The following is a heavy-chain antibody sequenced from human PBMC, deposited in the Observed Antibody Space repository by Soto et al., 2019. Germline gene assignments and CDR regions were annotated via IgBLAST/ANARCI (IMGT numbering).Heavy chain of an antibody. CDR1: GFTFSSYS. J-gene: IGHJ1*01. CDR3: ARVQDYYDSSGYYYGGEYFQH. Sequence: EVQLVESGGGLVQPGGSLRLSCAASGFTFSSYSMNWVRQAPGKGLEWVSYISSSSSTIYYADSVKGRFTISRDNAKNSLYLQMNSLRAEDTAVYYCARVQDYYDSSGYYYGGEYFQHWGQGTLVTVSS. D-gene: IGHD3-22*01. CDR2: ISSSSSTI. V-gene: IGHV3-48*01.